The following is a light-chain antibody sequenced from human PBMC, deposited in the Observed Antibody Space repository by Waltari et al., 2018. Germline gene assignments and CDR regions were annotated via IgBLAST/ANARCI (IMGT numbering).Light chain of an antibody. V-gene: IGKV3-20*01. J-gene: IGKJ1*01. CDR2: AAS. CDR3: QNHERLPAT. CDR1: QNIVTY. Sequence: LTQSPGPLSFSPGERATLSCWASQNIVTYLVWYQQKPGQPPRLLMYAASMRATVIPDRFSCSGSGTDFSLTISRLEPEDFAVYYCQNHERLPATFGQGTKVEIK.